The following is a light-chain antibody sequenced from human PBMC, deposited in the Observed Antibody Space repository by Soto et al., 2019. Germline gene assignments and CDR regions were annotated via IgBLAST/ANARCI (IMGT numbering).Light chain of an antibody. J-gene: IGKJ1*01. Sequence: EIVLTQSPATLSLSPGERATLSCRASQSVTNSLAWYQQKPGQAPRLLVYDASNRATGIPTRFSGSGSGTDFTLTISRLEPEDFAVYYCQQYGGSLTWTFGQGTKVDIK. V-gene: IGKV3-11*01. CDR3: QQYGGSLTWT. CDR1: QSVTNS. CDR2: DAS.